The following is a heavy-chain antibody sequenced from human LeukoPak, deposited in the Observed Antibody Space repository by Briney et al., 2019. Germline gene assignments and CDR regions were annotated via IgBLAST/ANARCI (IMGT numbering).Heavy chain of an antibody. CDR1: GDSVSSNSAA. CDR3: ARESYDDYSSHWFDP. J-gene: IGHJ5*02. V-gene: IGHV6-1*01. CDR2: TYYRSKWYN. D-gene: IGHD4-17*01. Sequence: SQTLALTCAISGDSVSSNSAAWNWIRQSPSRGLEWLGNTYYRSKWYNEYAVSVKSRITISPDTSKHQFSLQLNSVTPEDTAVYYCARESYDDYSSHWFDPWGQGTLVTVSS.